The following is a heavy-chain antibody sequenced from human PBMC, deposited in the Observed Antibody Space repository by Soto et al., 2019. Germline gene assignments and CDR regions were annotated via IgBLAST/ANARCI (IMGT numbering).Heavy chain of an antibody. J-gene: IGHJ2*01. CDR1: GFTFSSFA. CDR2: ISGSGGRT. Sequence: EVQLLESGGGLVQPGGSLRLSCAASGFTFSSFAVSWVRQAPGKGLEWVSAISGSGGRTYYADSVKGRFTISRDNSKSTLYLQMNSLRVDDTAVYYWAKDPSGATSWYYWYFVLWGRGTLVTVSS. CDR3: AKDPSGATSWYYWYFVL. V-gene: IGHV3-23*01. D-gene: IGHD6-13*01.